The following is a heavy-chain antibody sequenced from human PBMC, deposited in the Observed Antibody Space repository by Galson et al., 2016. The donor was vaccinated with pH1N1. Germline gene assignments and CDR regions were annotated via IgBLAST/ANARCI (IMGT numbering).Heavy chain of an antibody. D-gene: IGHD6-19*01. Sequence: SLRLSCAASGFTFDDYAMHWVRQAPGKGLEWVSGISWNSGSIAYADSVKGRFTISRDNPKNSLYLQMNSLRAENTALYYCAKGAGYNSGWYDYWGQGTLVTVSS. CDR2: ISWNSGSI. V-gene: IGHV3-9*01. CDR1: GFTFDDYA. CDR3: AKGAGYNSGWYDY. J-gene: IGHJ4*02.